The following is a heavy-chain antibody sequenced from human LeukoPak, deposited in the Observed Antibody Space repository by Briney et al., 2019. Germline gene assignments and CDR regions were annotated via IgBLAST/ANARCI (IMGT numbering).Heavy chain of an antibody. CDR2: FDPEDGET. V-gene: IGHV1-24*01. CDR1: GYTLTELS. CDR3: ATTPRNYYGSGSYYNVPYYYYMDV. J-gene: IGHJ6*03. D-gene: IGHD3-10*01. Sequence: EAPVKVSCKVSGYTLTELSMHWVRQAPGKGLEWMGGFDPEDGETIYAQKFQGRVTMTEDTSTDTAHMELSSLRSEDTAVYYCATTPRNYYGSGSYYNVPYYYYMDVWGKGTTVTVSS.